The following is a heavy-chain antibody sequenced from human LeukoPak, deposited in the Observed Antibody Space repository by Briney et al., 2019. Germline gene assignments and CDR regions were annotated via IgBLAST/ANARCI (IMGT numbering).Heavy chain of an antibody. CDR2: ISGSGGST. J-gene: IGHJ4*02. CDR1: GFTVSSRY. V-gene: IGHV3-23*01. Sequence: GGSLRLSCAASGFTVSSRYMSWVRQAPGKGLEWVSAISGSGGSTYYADSVKGRFTISRDNSKNTLYLQMNSLRAEDTAVYYCARSTHSSGDYWGQGTLVTVSS. D-gene: IGHD6-19*01. CDR3: ARSTHSSGDY.